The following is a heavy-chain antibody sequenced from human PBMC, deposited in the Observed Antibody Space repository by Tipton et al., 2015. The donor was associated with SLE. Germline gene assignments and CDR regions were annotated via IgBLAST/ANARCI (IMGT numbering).Heavy chain of an antibody. Sequence: GLVKPSETLSLTCTVSGGSISAYYWSWTRQPPGKGLEWIGYIYYSGSTNYNPSLKSRVTISVDTSKNQFSLKLSSVTAADTAVYYCARVGGYCSSTRCPRVALDIWGQGTMVTVSS. CDR3: ARVGGYCSSTRCPRVALDI. CDR1: GGSISAYY. D-gene: IGHD2-2*01. V-gene: IGHV4-59*01. J-gene: IGHJ3*02. CDR2: IYYSGST.